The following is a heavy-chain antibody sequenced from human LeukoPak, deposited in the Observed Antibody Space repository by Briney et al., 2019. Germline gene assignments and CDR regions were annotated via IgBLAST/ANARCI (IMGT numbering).Heavy chain of an antibody. CDR3: ARVPRLYYYGSGRRYNWFDP. Sequence: PSETLSLTCAVYGGSFSGYYWSWIRQLPGKGLEWIGEINHSGSTNYNPSLKSRVTISVDTSKNQFSLKLSSVTAADTAVYYCARVPRLYYYGSGRRYNWFDPWGQGTLVTVSS. V-gene: IGHV4-34*01. D-gene: IGHD3-10*01. J-gene: IGHJ5*02. CDR1: GGSFSGYY. CDR2: INHSGST.